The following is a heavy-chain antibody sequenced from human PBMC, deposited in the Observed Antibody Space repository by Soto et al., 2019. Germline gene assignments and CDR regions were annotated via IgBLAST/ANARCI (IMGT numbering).Heavy chain of an antibody. Sequence: LRLSCAASGFTFSSYSMNWVRQAPGKGLEWVSYIKSSSSTIYYADSVKGRFTISRDNAKNSLYLQMNSLRDEDTAVYYCARYNCIRTSCYQDYWGQGTLVTVSS. CDR2: IKSSSSTI. CDR1: GFTFSSYS. CDR3: ARYNCIRTSCYQDY. V-gene: IGHV3-48*02. J-gene: IGHJ4*02. D-gene: IGHD2-2*01.